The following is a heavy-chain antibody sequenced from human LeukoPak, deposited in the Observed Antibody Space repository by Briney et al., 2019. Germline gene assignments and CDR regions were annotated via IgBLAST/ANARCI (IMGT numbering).Heavy chain of an antibody. D-gene: IGHD3-22*01. CDR2: IIPIFGTA. J-gene: IGHJ4*02. V-gene: IGHV1-69*13. Sequence: ASVKVSCKASGGTFSSYAISWVRQAPGQGLEWMGGIIPIFGTANYAQKFQGRVTITADESTSTAYMELSSLRSEDTAVYYCATTVGLGQDYDSRGYLDYRGQGTLVTVSS. CDR3: ATTVGLGQDYDSRGYLDY. CDR1: GGTFSSYA.